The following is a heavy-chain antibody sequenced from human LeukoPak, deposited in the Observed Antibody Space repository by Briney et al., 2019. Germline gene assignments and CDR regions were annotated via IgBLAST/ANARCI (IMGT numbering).Heavy chain of an antibody. CDR3: ARQMTPHGNFDY. V-gene: IGHV3-13*01. CDR2: IGTAGDT. J-gene: IGHJ4*02. D-gene: IGHD1-26*01. Sequence: GGSLRLSCAASGFTLGNFAMHWVRQATGKGLEWVSAIGTAGDTFYPGSVKGRFTISRENAKNSLYLQMNNLRAEDTAVYYCARQMTPHGNFDYWGQGTLVTVSS. CDR1: GFTLGNFA.